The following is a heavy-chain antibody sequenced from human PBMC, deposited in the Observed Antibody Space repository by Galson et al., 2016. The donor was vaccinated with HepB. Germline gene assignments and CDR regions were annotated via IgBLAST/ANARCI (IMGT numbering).Heavy chain of an antibody. CDR3: ARDREYAFDI. Sequence: SLRLSCAASGFTFSRFGMNWVRQSPGKGLEWVSSLGHSGGSIQYADSVKGRFTISRDNAERSVYLQMNSLKVEDTAVYFCARDREYAFDIWGQGTEVTVSS. V-gene: IGHV3-48*01. CDR2: LGHSGGSI. J-gene: IGHJ3*02. D-gene: IGHD2/OR15-2a*01. CDR1: GFTFSRFG.